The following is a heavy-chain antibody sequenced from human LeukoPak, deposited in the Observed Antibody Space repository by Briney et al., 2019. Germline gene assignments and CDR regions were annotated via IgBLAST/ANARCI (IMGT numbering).Heavy chain of an antibody. CDR3: ARSSRDGYDFDY. Sequence: SGPALVKPTQTLTLTCTFSGFSLSTSGMCVSWIRQPPGKALEWLARIDWDDDKYYSTSLKTRLTISKDTSKNQVVLTMTNMDPVDTATYYCARSSRDGYDFDYWGQGTLVTVSS. CDR2: IDWDDDK. D-gene: IGHD5-24*01. J-gene: IGHJ4*02. V-gene: IGHV2-70*11. CDR1: GFSLSTSGMC.